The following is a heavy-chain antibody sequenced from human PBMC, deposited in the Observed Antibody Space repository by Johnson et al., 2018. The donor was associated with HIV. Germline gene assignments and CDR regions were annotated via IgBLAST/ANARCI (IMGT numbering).Heavy chain of an antibody. CDR1: GFTFSSYA. Sequence: VQLVESGGGVVQPGRSLRLSCAASGFTFSSYAMHWVRQAPGKGLEWVANIKQHGSEKYYVDSVKGRFTISRDNAKNSLILQMNSLRAEDTAVYYCARAPEVWELRHPGTFDVWGQGTLVTVSS. D-gene: IGHD3-3*01. CDR2: IKQHGSEK. V-gene: IGHV3-7*05. J-gene: IGHJ3*01. CDR3: ARAPEVWELRHPGTFDV.